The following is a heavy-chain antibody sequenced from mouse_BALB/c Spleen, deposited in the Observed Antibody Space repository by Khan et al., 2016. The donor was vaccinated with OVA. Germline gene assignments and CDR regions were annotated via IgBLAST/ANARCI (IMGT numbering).Heavy chain of an antibody. CDR1: GFTFSSYS. Sequence: EVELVESGGDLVKPGGSLKLSCAASGFTFSSYSMSWVRQTPDKRLEWVASISSGGDYTYYPDSVKGRFTISRDNAKNTLYLQMSDLKSEDTAMYFCAEHLTVSFAYWGQGSLVTVSA. V-gene: IGHV5-6*01. CDR2: ISSGGDYT. D-gene: IGHD4-1*01. CDR3: AEHLTVSFAY. J-gene: IGHJ3*01.